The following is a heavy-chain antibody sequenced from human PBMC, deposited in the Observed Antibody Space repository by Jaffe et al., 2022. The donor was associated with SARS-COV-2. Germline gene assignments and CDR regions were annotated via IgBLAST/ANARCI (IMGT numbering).Heavy chain of an antibody. CDR2: ISGSGGNT. CDR3: AKDLGAYYWSDSTGYVDY. D-gene: IGHD3-22*01. CDR1: GFTFSSYA. J-gene: IGHJ4*02. V-gene: IGHV3-23*01. Sequence: EVQLLESGGGLVQPGGSLRLSCVGSGFTFSSYAMTWVRRAPGKGLEWVSTISGSGGNTYYADSVKGRFTISRDNSKNTLDLQMNSLRAEDTAEYYCAKDLGAYYWSDSTGYVDYWGQGTLVTVSS.